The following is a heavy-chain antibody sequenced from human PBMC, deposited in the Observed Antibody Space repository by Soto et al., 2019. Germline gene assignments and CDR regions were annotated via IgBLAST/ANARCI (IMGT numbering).Heavy chain of an antibody. J-gene: IGHJ3*02. D-gene: IGHD5-12*01. CDR1: GFTVSSNY. CDR3: ARDLTDSGYDLGAFDI. Sequence: GGSQRLSCAASGFTVSSNYVSWVRQAPGKGLEWVSVIYSGGSTYYADSVKGRFTISRDNSKNTLYLQMNSLRAEDTAVYYCARDLTDSGYDLGAFDIWGQGTMVTVSS. V-gene: IGHV3-66*01. CDR2: IYSGGST.